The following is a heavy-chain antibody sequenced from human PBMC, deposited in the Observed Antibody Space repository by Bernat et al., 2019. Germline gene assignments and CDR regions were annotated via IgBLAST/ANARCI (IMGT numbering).Heavy chain of an antibody. CDR3: VPLAIKVGCSGGSCYQLFDY. D-gene: IGHD2-15*01. CDR2: ISGSGGST. Sequence: EVQLLESGGGLVQPGGSLRLSCAASGFTFSSYAMSWVRQAPGKGLAWVSAISGSGGSTYYADSVKGRFTVSRDNSKNTLYLQMNGLRAEDTSVYYCVPLAIKVGCSGGSCYQLFDYWGQGTLVTVAS. CDR1: GFTFSSYA. J-gene: IGHJ4*02. V-gene: IGHV3-23*01.